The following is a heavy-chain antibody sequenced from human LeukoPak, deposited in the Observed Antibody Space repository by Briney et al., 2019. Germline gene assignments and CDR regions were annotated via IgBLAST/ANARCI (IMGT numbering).Heavy chain of an antibody. CDR2: IYTSGST. CDR1: GYSISSSYY. D-gene: IGHD2-15*01. J-gene: IGHJ4*02. CDR3: ASQTCGGCHNGDY. Sequence: SETLSLTCTVSGYSISSSYYWSWIRQPAGKGLEWIGRIYTSGSTNYNPSLKSRVTMSVDTSKNQFSLKLSSVTAADTAVYYCASQTCGGCHNGDYWGQGTLVTVSS. V-gene: IGHV4-4*07.